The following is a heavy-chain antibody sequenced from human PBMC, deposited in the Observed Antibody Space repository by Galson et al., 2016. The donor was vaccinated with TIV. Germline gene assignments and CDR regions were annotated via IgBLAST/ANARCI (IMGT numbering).Heavy chain of an antibody. Sequence: SVKVSCKASGDTFTGYYVHWVRQAPGQGLERMGWIDPRSVATNYAQKFQGRVTMTRDTSISTAHMELTRLTPDDTAVYYCARARYGDYFDYWGQGTLVTVSS. J-gene: IGHJ4*02. CDR2: IDPRSVAT. D-gene: IGHD4-17*01. CDR1: GDTFTGYY. V-gene: IGHV1-2*02. CDR3: ARARYGDYFDY.